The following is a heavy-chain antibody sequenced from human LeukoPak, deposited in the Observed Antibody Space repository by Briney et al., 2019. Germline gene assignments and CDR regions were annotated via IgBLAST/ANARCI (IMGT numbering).Heavy chain of an antibody. D-gene: IGHD3-22*01. Sequence: ASVKVSCKASGYTFTSYYMHWVRQAPGQGLEWMGIINPSGGSTSYAQKFQGRVTMTRDTSTSTVYMELSSLRSEDTAVYYCAREGTGVYCYDSSGLFDYWGQGTLVTVSS. CDR2: INPSGGST. J-gene: IGHJ4*02. CDR1: GYTFTSYY. V-gene: IGHV1-46*01. CDR3: AREGTGVYCYDSSGLFDY.